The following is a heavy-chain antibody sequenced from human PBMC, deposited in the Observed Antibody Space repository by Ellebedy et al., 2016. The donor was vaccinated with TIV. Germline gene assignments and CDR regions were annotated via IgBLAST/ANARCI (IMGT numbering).Heavy chain of an antibody. J-gene: IGHJ2*01. CDR1: GGSISSYY. V-gene: IGHV4-59*08. Sequence: SETLSLTCRVSGGSISSYYWSWIRQLPGKGLEWIGNIYYSGSTSYNPSLKSRVTISVDTSKNQFSLKLRSVTAADTAVYYCAALQWLAPAWYFDLWGRGTLVTVSS. CDR3: AALQWLAPAWYFDL. D-gene: IGHD6-19*01. CDR2: IYYSGST.